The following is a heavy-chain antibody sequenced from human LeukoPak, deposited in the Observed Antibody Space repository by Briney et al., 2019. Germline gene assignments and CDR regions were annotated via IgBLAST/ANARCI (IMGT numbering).Heavy chain of an antibody. J-gene: IGHJ6*03. CDR2: IGGSDGRT. CDR1: GFTFSTYA. CDR3: AKDSSSYDWGYMDV. Sequence: QPGGSLRLSCAASGFTFSTYAMSWVRQAPGKGLERVSLIGGSDGRTRYADSVKGRFTISRDNSKNTLYLEINSLRAEDTAVYYCAKDSSSYDWGYMDVWGKGTTVTIS. D-gene: IGHD3-22*01. V-gene: IGHV3-23*01.